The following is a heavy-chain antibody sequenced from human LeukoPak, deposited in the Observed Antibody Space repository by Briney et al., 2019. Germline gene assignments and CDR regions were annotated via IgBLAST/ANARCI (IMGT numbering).Heavy chain of an antibody. D-gene: IGHD2-2*02. V-gene: IGHV1-2*02. J-gene: IGHJ4*02. Sequence: ASVKVSCKASGYTFTGYHMHWVRQAPGRGREWMGWINPNSGGTNYAQKFQGRVTMTRDTSISTAYMELSRLRSDDTAVYYCARGIRIVVVPAAIRFDYWGQGTLVTVSS. CDR3: ARGIRIVVVPAAIRFDY. CDR2: INPNSGGT. CDR1: GYTFTGYH.